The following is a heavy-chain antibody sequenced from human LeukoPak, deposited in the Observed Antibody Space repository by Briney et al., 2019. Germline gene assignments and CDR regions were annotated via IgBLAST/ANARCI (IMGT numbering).Heavy chain of an antibody. V-gene: IGHV4-34*01. J-gene: IGHJ4*02. D-gene: IGHD3-3*01. Sequence: SETLSLTCTVYGGSFSGHYWSWIRQPPGKGLEWIGELNHSGATNYNPSLTSRVTISVDTSKNQSSLKLGSVTAADTAVYFCARHGSYSLDYWGQGALVTVSS. CDR2: LNHSGAT. CDR1: GGSFSGHY. CDR3: ARHGSYSLDY.